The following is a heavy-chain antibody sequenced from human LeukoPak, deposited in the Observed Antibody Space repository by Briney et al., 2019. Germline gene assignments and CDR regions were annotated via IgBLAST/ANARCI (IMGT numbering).Heavy chain of an antibody. V-gene: IGHV4-59*08. CDR3: ARNLPSSSWPFDY. D-gene: IGHD6-13*01. J-gene: IGHJ4*02. CDR2: IDYSGST. Sequence: SETLSLTCTVSGGSINTYYWSWIRQPPGKGLEWIAYIDYSGSTNYNSSLRSRVTISIDTSKNQFSLKLSSVTAADTAVYYCARNLPSSSWPFDYWGQGTLVTVSS. CDR1: GGSINTYY.